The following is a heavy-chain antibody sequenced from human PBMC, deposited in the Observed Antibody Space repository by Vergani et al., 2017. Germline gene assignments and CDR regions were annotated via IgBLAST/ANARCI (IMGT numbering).Heavy chain of an antibody. CDR3: ARQFWVSQGVGAFET. V-gene: IGHV4-38-2*02. CDR1: GYSISRGYY. Sequence: QVQLQESGPGLVKPLETLSLTCSVSGYSISRGYYWGWIRQPPGKGLEWIATVFHSGSAYYNPSLRRRVTISVETSKNQFSLRLTTLTAADTAVYYCARQFWVSQGVGAFETWGRGTEVSVSS. CDR2: VFHSGSA. J-gene: IGHJ3*02. D-gene: IGHD3-16*01.